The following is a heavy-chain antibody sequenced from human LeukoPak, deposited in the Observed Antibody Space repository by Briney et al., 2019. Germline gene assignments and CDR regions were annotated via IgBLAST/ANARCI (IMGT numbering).Heavy chain of an antibody. J-gene: IGHJ1*01. D-gene: IGHD6-19*01. Sequence: GGSLRLSCAASGFTFSSYAMHWVRQAPGKGLEWVAVISYDGSNKYYADSVKGRFTISRDNSKNTLYLQMNSLRAEDTAVYYCASGYSSGWFLGYFQHWGQGTLVTVSS. V-gene: IGHV3-30-3*01. CDR3: ASGYSSGWFLGYFQH. CDR1: GFTFSSYA. CDR2: ISYDGSNK.